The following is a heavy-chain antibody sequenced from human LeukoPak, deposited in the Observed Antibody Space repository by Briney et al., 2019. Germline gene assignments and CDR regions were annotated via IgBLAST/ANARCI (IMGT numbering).Heavy chain of an antibody. CDR1: GYTFTSYG. Sequence: GASVKVSCKAAGYTFTSYGISWVRQAPGQGLEWMGWISAYNGNTNYAQKLQGSVTMTTDTSTSTAYMELRSLRSDDTAVYYCARVGYGSGWYSLDFDYWGQGTLVTVSS. CDR3: ARVGYGSGWYSLDFDY. CDR2: ISAYNGNT. D-gene: IGHD6-19*01. J-gene: IGHJ4*02. V-gene: IGHV1-18*01.